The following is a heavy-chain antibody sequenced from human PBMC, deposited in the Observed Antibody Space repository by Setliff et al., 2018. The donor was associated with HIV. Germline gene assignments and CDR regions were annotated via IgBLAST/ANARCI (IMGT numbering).Heavy chain of an antibody. J-gene: IGHJ4*02. Sequence: SVKVSCKASGGSFSNYPVSWVRQAPGQGLEWMGGIVPLVGTPNYAQKFQGRLTITADKSTRTAYLELSRLSYEDTAVYWCARDSTFFYGSGTSYNVVYWGQGTLVTVSS. D-gene: IGHD3-10*01. CDR1: GGSFSNYP. CDR3: ARDSTFFYGSGTSYNVVY. CDR2: IVPLVGTP. V-gene: IGHV1-69*06.